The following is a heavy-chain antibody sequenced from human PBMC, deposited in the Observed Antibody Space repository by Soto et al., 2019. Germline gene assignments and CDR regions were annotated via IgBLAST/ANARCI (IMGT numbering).Heavy chain of an antibody. D-gene: IGHD2-15*01. Sequence: ASVKVSCKASGYTFTSYAMHWVRQAPGQRLEWMGWINAGNGNTKYSQKFQGRVTITRDTSASTAYMELSSLRSEDTAVYYCARDDRHCSGGSCYPPFAFAIWGQGALVTVSS. CDR1: GYTFTSYA. J-gene: IGHJ3*02. V-gene: IGHV1-3*01. CDR2: INAGNGNT. CDR3: ARDDRHCSGGSCYPPFAFAI.